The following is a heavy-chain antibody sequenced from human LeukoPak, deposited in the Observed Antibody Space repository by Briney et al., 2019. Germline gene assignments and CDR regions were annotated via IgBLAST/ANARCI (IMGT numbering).Heavy chain of an antibody. CDR3: ARGKGSGSYPFDY. D-gene: IGHD1-26*01. CDR1: GGSFSGYY. J-gene: IGHJ4*02. Sequence: SETLSLTCAVYGGSFSGYYWSWIRQPPGKGLEWIGYIYYSGSTNYNPSLKSRVTISVDTSKNQFSLKLSSVTAADTAVHYCARGKGSGSYPFDYWGQGTLVTVSS. V-gene: IGHV4-59*01. CDR2: IYYSGST.